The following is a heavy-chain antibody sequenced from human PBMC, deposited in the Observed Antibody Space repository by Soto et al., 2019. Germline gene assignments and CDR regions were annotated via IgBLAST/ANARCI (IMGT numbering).Heavy chain of an antibody. Sequence: EVQLLESGGGLVQPGGSLRLSCAASGFTFSSYAMSWVRQAPGKGLEWVSAISGSGGSTYYADSVKGRFTISRDNSKNTLYLQLNSLRAEDTAVYYCAKDELLWFGELLYPNYWGQGTLVTVSS. V-gene: IGHV3-23*01. D-gene: IGHD3-10*01. J-gene: IGHJ4*02. CDR3: AKDELLWFGELLYPNY. CDR1: GFTFSSYA. CDR2: ISGSGGST.